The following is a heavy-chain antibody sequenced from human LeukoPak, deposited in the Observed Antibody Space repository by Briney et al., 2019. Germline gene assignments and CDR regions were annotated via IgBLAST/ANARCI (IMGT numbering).Heavy chain of an antibody. Sequence: GGSLRLSCAASGFTFDDYAMHWVRQAPGKGLEWVSGISWNSGSIGYADSVKGRFTISRDNAKNSLYLQMNSLRAEDTAVYYCARGEVYSSSSSNDRWGQGTLVTVSS. CDR2: ISWNSGSI. CDR1: GFTFDDYA. V-gene: IGHV3-9*01. CDR3: ARGEVYSSSSSNDR. J-gene: IGHJ4*02. D-gene: IGHD6-6*01.